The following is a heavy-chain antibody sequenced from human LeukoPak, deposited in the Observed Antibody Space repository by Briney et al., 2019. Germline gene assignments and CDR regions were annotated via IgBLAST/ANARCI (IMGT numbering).Heavy chain of an antibody. CDR2: ISAYNGNT. V-gene: IGHV1-18*01. D-gene: IGHD3-10*01. CDR1: GYTFTSYG. Sequence: ASVKVSCKASGYTFTSYGITWVQQAPGQGLEWMGWISAYNGNTNYAQKLQGRVTMTTDTSTTTAYMDLRSLRSDDTAVYYCATSSGSGSPQGYWGQGTLVTVSS. J-gene: IGHJ4*02. CDR3: ATSSGSGSPQGY.